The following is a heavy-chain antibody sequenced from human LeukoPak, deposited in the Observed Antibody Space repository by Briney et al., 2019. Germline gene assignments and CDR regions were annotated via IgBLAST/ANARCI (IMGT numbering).Heavy chain of an antibody. CDR2: IYYSGTT. V-gene: IGHV4-39*01. Sequence: NASETLSLTCTVSGGSISRSTYCWGWIRQPPGKGLEWIGSIYYSGTTYYNPSLKSRVTISADASKNQFSLKLSSVTAADTAVYYCARHDSSGPYNAFDIWGQGTMVTVSS. CDR1: GGSISRSTYC. J-gene: IGHJ3*02. CDR3: ARHDSSGPYNAFDI. D-gene: IGHD3-22*01.